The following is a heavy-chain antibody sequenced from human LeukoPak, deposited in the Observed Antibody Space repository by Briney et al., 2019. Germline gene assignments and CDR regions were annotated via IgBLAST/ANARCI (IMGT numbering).Heavy chain of an antibody. V-gene: IGHV3-23*01. CDR2: ISDSGGTT. D-gene: IGHD1-26*01. J-gene: IGHJ4*02. CDR3: AKYSGGSYLTLRSDY. Sequence: GGSLRLSCAASGFTFSTYAMSWVRQAPGKGLEWVSAISDSGGTTYYADSVKGRFTISRDNSDNTLYLQMNSLRVEDTAVYYCAKYSGGSYLTLRSDYWGQGTLVTVSS. CDR1: GFTFSTYA.